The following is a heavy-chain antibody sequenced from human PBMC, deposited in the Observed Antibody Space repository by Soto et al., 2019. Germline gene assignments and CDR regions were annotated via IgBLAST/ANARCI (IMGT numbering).Heavy chain of an antibody. J-gene: IGHJ4*02. D-gene: IGHD3-9*01. CDR2: ISGSGDTT. CDR1: VCTFSNYA. CDR3: AKGLDNPGYWGIK. V-gene: IGHV3-23*01. Sequence: VGSLRLSCASSVCTFSNYAMICVRGCPGKGLEWLSGISGSGDTTYYADSVKGRFTISRDNSKNTLFLQMNSVRSEDTAVYYCAKGLDNPGYWGIKWGQRTQVTVS.